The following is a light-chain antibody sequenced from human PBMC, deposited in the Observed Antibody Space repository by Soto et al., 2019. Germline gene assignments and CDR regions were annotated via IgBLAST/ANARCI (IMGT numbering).Light chain of an antibody. CDR3: NSYTSSSTLMV. CDR1: SSDVGDYNY. Sequence: QSALTQPASVSGSPGQSINISCTGTSSDVGDYNYVSWYQQHPGKAPTLTSYEVSNRPSGVSNRFSGSKSGNTASLTISGLQAEDEAYYYCNSYTSSSTLMVFGGGTKLTVL. J-gene: IGLJ2*01. V-gene: IGLV2-14*01. CDR2: EVS.